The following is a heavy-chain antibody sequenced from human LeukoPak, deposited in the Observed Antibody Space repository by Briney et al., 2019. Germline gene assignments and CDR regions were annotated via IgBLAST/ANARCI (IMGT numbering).Heavy chain of an antibody. CDR3: RGGVATDAFDI. D-gene: IGHD3-16*01. Sequence: GGPLRLSCAASGFTFSGSAMDWVRQASGKGLEWVGRIRSKANSYATAYAASVKRRFTISKDDSKNTAYLQKNSLKAEDTAVYYCRGGVATDAFDIWGQGTMVTVSS. J-gene: IGHJ3*02. V-gene: IGHV3-73*01. CDR2: IRSKANSYAT. CDR1: GFTFSGSA.